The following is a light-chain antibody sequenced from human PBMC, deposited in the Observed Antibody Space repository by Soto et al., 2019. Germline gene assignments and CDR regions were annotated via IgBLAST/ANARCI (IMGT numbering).Light chain of an antibody. CDR3: SSYSTSNTVV. V-gene: IGLV2-14*01. J-gene: IGLJ2*01. CDR1: SSDVGTYNF. Sequence: QSALTQPASVSESPGQSITISCTGTSSDVGTYNFVSWYQQHPGKVPKLIIYEVANRPSGVSNRFSGSKSGNTASLTISGLQAEDEADYYCSSYSTSNTVVFGGGTKLTVL. CDR2: EVA.